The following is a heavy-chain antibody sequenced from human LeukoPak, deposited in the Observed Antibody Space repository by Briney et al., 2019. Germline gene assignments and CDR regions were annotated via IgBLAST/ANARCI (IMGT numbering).Heavy chain of an antibody. V-gene: IGHV3-30*04. CDR1: GFTFSSYA. CDR3: ARDGSDYEFDY. D-gene: IGHD4-17*01. Sequence: GGSLRLSCAASGFTFSSYAMHWVRQAPGKGLEWVAVISYDGSNKYYADSVKGRFTTSRDNSKNTLYLQMNSLRAEDTAVYYCARDGSDYEFDYWGQGTLVTVSS. CDR2: ISYDGSNK. J-gene: IGHJ4*02.